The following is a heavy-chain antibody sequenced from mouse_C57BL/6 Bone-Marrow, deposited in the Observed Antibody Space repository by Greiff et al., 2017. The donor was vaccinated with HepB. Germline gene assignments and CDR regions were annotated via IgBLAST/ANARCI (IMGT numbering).Heavy chain of an antibody. V-gene: IGHV1-26*01. J-gene: IGHJ3*01. CDR3: ARWPHYDAFAY. D-gene: IGHD2-4*01. CDR1: GYTFTDYY. Sequence: EVQLQQSGPELVKPGASVKISCKASGYTFTDYYMNWVKQSHGKSLEWIGDINPNNGGTSYNQKFKGKATLTVDKSSSTAYMELRSLTSEDSAVYYCARWPHYDAFAYWGQGTLVTVSA. CDR2: INPNNGGT.